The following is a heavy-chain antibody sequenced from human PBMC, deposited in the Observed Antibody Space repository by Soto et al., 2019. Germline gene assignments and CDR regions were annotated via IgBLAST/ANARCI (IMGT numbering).Heavy chain of an antibody. D-gene: IGHD6-19*01. CDR2: IYYTGRT. CDR1: GGSISGSSYY. V-gene: IGHV4-39*01. Sequence: LSLTCTVSGGSISGSSYYWGWIRQPPGKGLEWIGAIYYTGRTYYKPSLKSRVTISVDTSKNQFSLKLNSVSAADTAVYYCASGGEGSIAVAGWGQGTLVTVSS. CDR3: ASGGEGSIAVAG. J-gene: IGHJ4*02.